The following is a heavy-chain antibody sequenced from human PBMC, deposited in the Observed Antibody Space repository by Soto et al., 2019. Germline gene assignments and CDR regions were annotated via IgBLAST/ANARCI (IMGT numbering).Heavy chain of an antibody. CDR2: ISGSGGST. CDR1: GFTFSTYA. CDR3: AKRALFYDSSGYYDGPADY. Sequence: GSLRLSCAASGFTFSTYAMTWVRQAPGKGLEWVSGISGSGGSTYYADSVKGRFTISRDNSKNTLYLQVNSLRAEDTAVYYCAKRALFYDSSGYYDGPADYWGQGTQVTVSS. V-gene: IGHV3-23*01. D-gene: IGHD3-22*01. J-gene: IGHJ4*02.